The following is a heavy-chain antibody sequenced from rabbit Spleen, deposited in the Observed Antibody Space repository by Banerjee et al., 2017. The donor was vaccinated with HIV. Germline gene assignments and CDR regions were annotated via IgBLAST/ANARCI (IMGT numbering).Heavy chain of an antibody. Sequence: QSLEESGGDLVKPGTSLTLTCTASGFSFSSGYCMCWVRKAPGKGLEWIAWIYNGDGSTYYASWAKGRFTISKTSSTTVTLQMTSLTAADTATYFCATDPRYAKNAGDGPANLWGPGTLVTVS. CDR1: GFSFSSGYC. CDR2: IYNGDGST. V-gene: IGHV1S40*01. J-gene: IGHJ4*01. D-gene: IGHD4-2*01. CDR3: ATDPRYAKNAGDGPANL.